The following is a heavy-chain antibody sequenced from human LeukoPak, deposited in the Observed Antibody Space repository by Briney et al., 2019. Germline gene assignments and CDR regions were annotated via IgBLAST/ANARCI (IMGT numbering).Heavy chain of an antibody. J-gene: IGHJ4*02. V-gene: IGHV5-51*01. CDR1: GYSFTNYL. Sequence: GESLKISCKGSGYSFTNYLIGWVRQMPGKGVEWMGVDYPGDSDTRYSPSFQGQVTISIDKSISTAYLHWSSLKASDTAMYYCARPLDAVAGTSSDYWGQGTLLTVSS. CDR3: ARPLDAVAGTSSDY. D-gene: IGHD6-19*01. CDR2: DYPGDSDT.